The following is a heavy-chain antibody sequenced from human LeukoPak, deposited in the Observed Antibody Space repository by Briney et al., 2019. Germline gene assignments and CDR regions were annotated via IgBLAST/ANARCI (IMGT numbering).Heavy chain of an antibody. D-gene: IGHD6-13*01. CDR3: AREAAKGNDY. CDR1: GFAFSSYA. J-gene: IGHJ4*02. Sequence: GGSLRLSCAGSGFAFSSYAMSWVRQAPGKGLEWVSVVSGSGDNTNYADSVKGRFTISRDNAKNSLYLQMNSLRAEDTAVYYCAREAAKGNDYWGQGTLVTVSS. V-gene: IGHV3-23*01. CDR2: VSGSGDNT.